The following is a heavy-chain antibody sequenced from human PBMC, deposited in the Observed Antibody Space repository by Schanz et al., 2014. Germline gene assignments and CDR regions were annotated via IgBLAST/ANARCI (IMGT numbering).Heavy chain of an antibody. CDR1: GFTFSSYG. V-gene: IGHV3-NL1*01. CDR3: ARDRGYCSGGSCLTFDY. D-gene: IGHD2-15*01. Sequence: QVQLVESGGGVVQPGRSLRLSCAASGFTFSSYGMHWVRQAPGKGLEWVSDISSGSSYANYADSVKGRFTISRDNSKNTLYLQMNTLRAEDTAVYYCARDRGYCSGGSCLTFDYWGQGTLVTVSS. CDR2: ISSGSSYA. J-gene: IGHJ4*02.